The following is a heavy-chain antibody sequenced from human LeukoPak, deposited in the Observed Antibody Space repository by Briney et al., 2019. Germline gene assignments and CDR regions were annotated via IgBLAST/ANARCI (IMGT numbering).Heavy chain of an antibody. CDR1: GFALSDHY. J-gene: IGHJ4*02. D-gene: IGHD3-22*01. Sequence: PGGSLRLSCAASGFALSDHYMDWVRQAPGKGLEWVGRTKNKANSYTTEYAASVKGRFTISRDDSKNTLYLQMNSLKTEDTAVYYCTIPYYYDSSGYFDYWGQGTLVTVSS. CDR3: TIPYYYDSSGYFDY. V-gene: IGHV3-72*01. CDR2: TKNKANSYTT.